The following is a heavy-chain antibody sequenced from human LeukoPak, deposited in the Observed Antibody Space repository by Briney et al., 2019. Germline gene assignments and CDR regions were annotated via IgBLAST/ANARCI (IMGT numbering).Heavy chain of an antibody. CDR2: IYDSGTT. Sequence: ESLRLSCGASGYTFSSYSMNWVRQARGKGLEWIANIYDSGTTYYNPSLKSRVSISVDTSKNQISLKLNSVTVTDTAVYYCSRRRAGSSYRDYWGQGTQVTVSS. CDR3: SRRRAGSSYRDY. D-gene: IGHD3-16*02. CDR1: GYTFSSYSMN. J-gene: IGHJ4*02. V-gene: IGHV4-59*05.